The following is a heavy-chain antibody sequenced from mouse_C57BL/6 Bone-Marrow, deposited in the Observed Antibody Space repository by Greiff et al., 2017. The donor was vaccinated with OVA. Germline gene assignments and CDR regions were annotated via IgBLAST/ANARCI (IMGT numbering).Heavy chain of an antibody. D-gene: IGHD2-5*01. CDR2: IDPETGGT. CDR1: GYTFTDYE. CDR3: TRGYINYYAMDY. Sequence: VQGVESGAELVRPGASVTLSCKASGYTFTDYEMNWVKQTPVHGLEWIGAIDPETGGTAYNQKFKGKAILTAAKSSSTAYMELRSLTSEDSAVYYCTRGYINYYAMDYWGQGTSVTVSS. J-gene: IGHJ4*01. V-gene: IGHV1-15*01.